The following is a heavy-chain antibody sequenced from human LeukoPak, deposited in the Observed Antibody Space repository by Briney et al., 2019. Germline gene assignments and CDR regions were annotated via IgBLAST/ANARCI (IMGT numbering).Heavy chain of an antibody. D-gene: IGHD3-3*01. J-gene: IGHJ6*02. CDR2: ISYDGSNK. CDR3: ATGSPYYDFWSGSQGYYYYYGMDV. CDR1: GFTFSNYG. Sequence: PGGSLRLSCAASGFTFSNYGMHWVRQAPGKGLEWVAVISYDGSNKYYADSVKGRFTISRDNAKNSLYLRMNSLRAEDTAVYYCATGSPYYDFWSGSQGYYYYYGMDVWGQGTTVTVSS. V-gene: IGHV3-30*03.